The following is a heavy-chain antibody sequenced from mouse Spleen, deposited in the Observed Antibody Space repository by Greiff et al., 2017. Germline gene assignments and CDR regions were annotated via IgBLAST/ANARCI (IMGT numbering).Heavy chain of an antibody. D-gene: IGHD1-1*01. V-gene: IGHV5-9-1*01. CDR2: ISSGGSYT. CDR1: GFTFSSYA. Sequence: EVMLVESGGGLVKPGGSLKLSCAASGFTFSSYAMSWVRQTPEKRLEWVATISSGGSYTYYPDSVKGRFTISRDNAKNTLHLQMSSLRSEDTAMYYCARPLDYYGSSYGYWGQGTTLTVSS. J-gene: IGHJ2*01. CDR3: ARPLDYYGSSYGY.